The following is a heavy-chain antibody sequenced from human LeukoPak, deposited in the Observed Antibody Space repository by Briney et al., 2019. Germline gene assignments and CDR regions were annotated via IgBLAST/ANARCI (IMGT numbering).Heavy chain of an antibody. D-gene: IGHD3-10*01. CDR1: GYSISSGYY. CDR3: ARGLPYGY. CDR2: INHSGST. J-gene: IGHJ4*02. Sequence: PSETLSLTCAVSGYSISSGYYWGWIRQPPGKGLEWIGEINHSGSTNYNPSLKSRVTISVDTSKNQFSLKLSSVTAADTAVYYCARGLPYGYWGQGTLVTVSS. V-gene: IGHV4-38-2*01.